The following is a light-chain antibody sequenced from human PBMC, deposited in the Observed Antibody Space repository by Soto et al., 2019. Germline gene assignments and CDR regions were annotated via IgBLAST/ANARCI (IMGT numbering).Light chain of an antibody. CDR2: GVT. Sequence: QSALTQPTSVSGSPGQSITISCTGNHNDIGTYDYVSWYQHHPGRAPRLLIHGVTTRPSGISGRFSASKSGLTASLTISGLQPEDEADYYCSSFTSNRIYGFGPGTKVTVL. V-gene: IGLV2-14*01. CDR3: SSFTSNRIYG. CDR1: HNDIGTYDY. J-gene: IGLJ1*01.